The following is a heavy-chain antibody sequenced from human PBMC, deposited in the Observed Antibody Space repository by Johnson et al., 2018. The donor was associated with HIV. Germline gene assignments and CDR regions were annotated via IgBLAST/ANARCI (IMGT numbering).Heavy chain of an antibody. V-gene: IGHV3-66*01. CDR3: ARVWVVEVARGAFDI. CDR2: IYSGDTT. CDR1: GFTVSNNY. J-gene: IGHJ3*02. D-gene: IGHD2-15*01. Sequence: VQLVESGGALVQPGGSLRLSCAASGFTVSNNYMSWVRQAPGKGLEWVSIIYSGDTTYYADSVKGRFTISRDNSRNTLYLQMSSLRAEDTAVYYCARVWVVEVARGAFDIWGQGTMVTVSS.